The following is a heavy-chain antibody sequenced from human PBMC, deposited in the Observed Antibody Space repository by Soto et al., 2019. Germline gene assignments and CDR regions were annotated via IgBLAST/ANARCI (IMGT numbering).Heavy chain of an antibody. Sequence: QVQLQESGPGLVKPSETLSLTCTVSGGSISSYYWSWIRQPPGKGLEWIGYIYYSGSTNYNPSLKSRVTISVDTSKNQFSLKLSSVTAADTAVYYCARLEQQLGMRVFDPWGQGTLVTVSS. D-gene: IGHD6-13*01. CDR3: ARLEQQLGMRVFDP. CDR2: IYYSGST. V-gene: IGHV4-59*01. J-gene: IGHJ5*02. CDR1: GGSISSYY.